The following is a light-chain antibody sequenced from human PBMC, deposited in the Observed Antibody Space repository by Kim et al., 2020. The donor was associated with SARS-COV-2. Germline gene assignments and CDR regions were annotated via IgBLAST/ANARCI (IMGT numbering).Light chain of an antibody. V-gene: IGLV3-19*01. CDR3: DSRDTSGKQV. CDR1: SLRTYY. J-gene: IGLJ1*01. Sequence: VAWGQTVRITYQGDSLRTYYASWYQQMPGQAPVLVIYGKNNRPAGIPARFSGSSSGDTASLTITGAQAEDEADYYCDSRDTSGKQVFGTGTKVTVL. CDR2: GKN.